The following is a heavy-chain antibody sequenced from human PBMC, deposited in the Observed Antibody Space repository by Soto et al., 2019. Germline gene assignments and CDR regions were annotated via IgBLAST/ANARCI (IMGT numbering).Heavy chain of an antibody. CDR1: GGTFSSYA. CDR2: IIPLFGTA. V-gene: IGHV1-69*01. Sequence: QVQLVQSGAEVKKPGSSVKVSCKASGGTFSSYAISWVRQAPGQGLEWMGGIIPLFGTANYAQKFQGRVTITADESTSTAYMELSSLRSEDTAVYYCARDTPVGSMSYDYYYYYGMDVWGQGTTVTVSS. CDR3: ARDTPVGSMSYDYYYYYGMDV. D-gene: IGHD4-17*01. J-gene: IGHJ6*02.